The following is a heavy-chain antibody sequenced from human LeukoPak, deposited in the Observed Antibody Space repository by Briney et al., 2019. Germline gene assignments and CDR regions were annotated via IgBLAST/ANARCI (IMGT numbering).Heavy chain of an antibody. CDR2: ISYDGSNE. V-gene: IGHV3-30*04. CDR1: GFTFSSYA. D-gene: IGHD3-16*02. Sequence: GGSLRLSCAASGFTFSSYAMHWVRQAPGKGLEWVAVISYDGSNEYYADSVKGRFTISRDNSKNTLYLQMNSLRAEDTAVYYCARDGRYDYVWGSYRSAFYYFDYWGQGTLVTVSS. CDR3: ARDGRYDYVWGSYRSAFYYFDY. J-gene: IGHJ4*02.